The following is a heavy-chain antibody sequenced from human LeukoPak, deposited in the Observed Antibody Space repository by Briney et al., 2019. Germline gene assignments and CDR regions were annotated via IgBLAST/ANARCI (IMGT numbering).Heavy chain of an antibody. CDR1: GFTFSSYA. CDR3: AKKSGSDDYDFDY. V-gene: IGHV3-23*01. D-gene: IGHD4-17*01. CDR2: ISSGVGST. J-gene: IGHJ4*02. Sequence: GGSLRLSCAASGFTFSSYAMSWVRQAPGKGLEWVSAISSGVGSTYYADSVKGRFTISRDNSKNTLYLQMNSLRAEDTAIYYCAKKSGSDDYDFDYWGQGTLVTVSS.